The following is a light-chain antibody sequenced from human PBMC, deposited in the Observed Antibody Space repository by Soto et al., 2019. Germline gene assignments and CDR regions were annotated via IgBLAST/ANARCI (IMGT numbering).Light chain of an antibody. CDR1: QYISTY. V-gene: IGKV1-39*01. CDR3: QQYNSYSRT. J-gene: IGKJ1*01. Sequence: DIQMTQSPSSLSASVGDSLAITCRASQYISTYLNWYQQKPGRAPKLLIYVASNLQSGVPSRFSGSGSGTDFTLIISSLQPEDIATYYCQQYNSYSRTFGQGTKVDIK. CDR2: VAS.